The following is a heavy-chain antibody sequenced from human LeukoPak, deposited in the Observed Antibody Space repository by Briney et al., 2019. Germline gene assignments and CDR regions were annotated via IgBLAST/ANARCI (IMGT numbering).Heavy chain of an antibody. J-gene: IGHJ4*02. V-gene: IGHV4-59*01. Sequence: ASETLSLTCTVSGGSISSYYWSWIRQPPGKGLEWIGYIQYSGSTNYNPSLKSRVTISVDTSKNQFSLKLSSVTAADTAVYYCARDEGSGWYNYWGQGTLVTVSS. CDR1: GGSISSYY. D-gene: IGHD6-19*01. CDR2: IQYSGST. CDR3: ARDEGSGWYNY.